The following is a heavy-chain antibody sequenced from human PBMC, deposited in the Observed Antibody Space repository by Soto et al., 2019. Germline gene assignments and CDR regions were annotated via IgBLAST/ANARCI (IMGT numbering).Heavy chain of an antibody. CDR1: GGSFSGYY. V-gene: IGHV4-34*01. J-gene: IGHJ4*02. CDR3: ARAPYYYDSSGYYPFDY. CDR2: INHSGST. D-gene: IGHD3-22*01. Sequence: QVQLQQWGAGLLKPSETLSLTCAVYGGSFSGYYWSWIRQPPGKGLEWIGEINHSGSTNYNPSLKSRDTISVDTSKNQFSLKLSSVTAADTAVYYCARAPYYYDSSGYYPFDYWGQGTLVTVSS.